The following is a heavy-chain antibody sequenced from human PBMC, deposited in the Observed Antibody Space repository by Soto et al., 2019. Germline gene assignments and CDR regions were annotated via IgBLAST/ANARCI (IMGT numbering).Heavy chain of an antibody. J-gene: IGHJ4*02. D-gene: IGHD3-22*01. Sequence: LRLSCAASGFTFSSYAMSWVRQAPGKGLEWVSAISGSGGSTYYADSVKGRFTISRDNSKNTLYLQMNSLRAEDTAVYYCAKDTHFRDYYDSSGYYAFWGQGTLVTVSS. CDR1: GFTFSSYA. CDR3: AKDTHFRDYYDSSGYYAF. V-gene: IGHV3-23*01. CDR2: ISGSGGST.